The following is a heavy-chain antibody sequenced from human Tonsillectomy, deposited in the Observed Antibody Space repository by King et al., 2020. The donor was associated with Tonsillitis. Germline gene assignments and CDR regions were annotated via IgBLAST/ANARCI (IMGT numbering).Heavy chain of an antibody. D-gene: IGHD3-22*01. J-gene: IGHJ4*02. CDR1: GFTFSSYA. CDR3: AKHNYDNSYYWVFFDKDYFDY. Sequence: QLVESGGGLVQPGGSLRLSCAASGFTFSSYAMSWVRQAPGKGLEWVSSIIGRGDKTYYADSVKGRFTISRDNSKNTLYLQMNSLRAEDTAVYYCAKHNYDNSYYWVFFDKDYFDYWGQGTLVTVSS. V-gene: IGHV3-23*04. CDR2: IIGRGDKT.